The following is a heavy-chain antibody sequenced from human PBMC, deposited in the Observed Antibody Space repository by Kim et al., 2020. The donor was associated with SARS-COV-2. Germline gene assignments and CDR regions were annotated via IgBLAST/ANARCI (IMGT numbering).Heavy chain of an antibody. Sequence: GGSLRLSCAASGFNFKHAWMAWIRQAPGKGLEWVGRIKSKPDGETTDYAAPVKGRFIIARDDSHNMLYLQMSSLKPEDTGIYYCFSLGEGDYLWGQGTQV. J-gene: IGHJ5*02. CDR2: IKSKPDGETT. D-gene: IGHD3-10*01. V-gene: IGHV3-15*01. CDR1: GFNFKHAW. CDR3: FSLGEGDYL.